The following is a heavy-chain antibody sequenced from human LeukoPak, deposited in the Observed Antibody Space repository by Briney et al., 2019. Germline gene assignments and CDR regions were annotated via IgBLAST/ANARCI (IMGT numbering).Heavy chain of an antibody. CDR1: GYTFSSSP. CDR2: INPSGGST. CDR3: ARDRASNWNYNYYYYGMDV. Sequence: PVASVKVSCKASGYTFSSSPMHWVRQTPGQGLEWMGIINPSGGSTSYAQKFQGRVTITADKSTSTAYMELSSLRSEDTAVYYCARDRASNWNYNYYYYGMDVWGQGTTVTVSS. D-gene: IGHD1-7*01. J-gene: IGHJ6*02. V-gene: IGHV1-46*01.